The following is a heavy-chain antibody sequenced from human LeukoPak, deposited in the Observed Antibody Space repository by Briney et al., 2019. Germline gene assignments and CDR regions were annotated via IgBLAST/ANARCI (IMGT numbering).Heavy chain of an antibody. Sequence: SETLSLTCTVSGGSISSYYWSWIRQPPGKGLEWIGYIYYSGSTNYNPSLKSRVTISVDTSKNQFSLKLSSVTAADTAVYYCATEGVAGFDYWGQGTLVTVSA. D-gene: IGHD6-19*01. CDR2: IYYSGST. CDR3: ATEGVAGFDY. CDR1: GGSISSYY. V-gene: IGHV4-59*01. J-gene: IGHJ4*02.